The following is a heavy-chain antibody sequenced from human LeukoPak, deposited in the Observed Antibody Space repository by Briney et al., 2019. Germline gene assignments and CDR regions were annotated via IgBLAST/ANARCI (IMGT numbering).Heavy chain of an antibody. V-gene: IGHV4-61*01. D-gene: IGHD4-23*01. CDR1: GGSVSSGIYY. CDR3: ARDIAYGANSLDY. CDR2: IYYSGST. J-gene: IGHJ4*02. Sequence: PSETLSLTCTVSGGSVSSGIYYWTWIRQPPGKGLEWIGYIYYSGSTNYNPSLKSRVTISVDTPKNQFSLKLSSVTAADTAVYYCARDIAYGANSLDYWGQGTLVTVSS.